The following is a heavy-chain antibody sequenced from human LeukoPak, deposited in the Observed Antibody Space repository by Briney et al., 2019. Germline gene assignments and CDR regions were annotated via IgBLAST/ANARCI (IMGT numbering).Heavy chain of an antibody. D-gene: IGHD7-27*01. J-gene: IGHJ4*02. CDR1: GDSISSRTYY. Sequence: PSETLSLTCTVSGDSISSRTYYWGWIRQPPGKGLEWIGYIYYFGNTDYNPSLKSRVTISVDTSKNQFSLNLRSVTAADTAVYYCAKLGSPRAFWGQGILVRVSS. CDR2: IYYFGNT. V-gene: IGHV4-61*05. CDR3: AKLGSPRAF.